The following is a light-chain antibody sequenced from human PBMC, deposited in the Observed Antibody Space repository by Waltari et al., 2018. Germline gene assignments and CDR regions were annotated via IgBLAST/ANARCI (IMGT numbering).Light chain of an antibody. J-gene: IGLJ3*02. Sequence: QSALAQPASVSASPGQSITIPCTGTGSDVGTYNYVAWSQQHPGKAPKLILYDVNNRPSGVSHRFSGSKSGYRASLTISRLQSEDEADYYCSSYTSRSTWVFGGGTKLTVL. CDR2: DVN. CDR3: SSYTSRSTWV. CDR1: GSDVGTYNY. V-gene: IGLV2-14*03.